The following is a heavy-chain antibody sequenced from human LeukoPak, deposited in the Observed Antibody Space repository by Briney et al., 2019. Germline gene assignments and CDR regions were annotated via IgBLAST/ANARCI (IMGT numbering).Heavy chain of an antibody. J-gene: IGHJ6*02. CDR3: ARVPYGDPPRGYYYYGMDV. CDR2: IYNSGST. Sequence: SETLSLTCSVSGGSISNYNWSWIRQSAGKGLEWIGRIYNSGSTNYNPSLKSRVTMSVDTSKEHFSLKLSSVTAADTAGYYGARVPYGDPPRGYYYYGMDVWGQGTTVTVSS. CDR1: GGSISNYN. D-gene: IGHD4-17*01. V-gene: IGHV4-4*07.